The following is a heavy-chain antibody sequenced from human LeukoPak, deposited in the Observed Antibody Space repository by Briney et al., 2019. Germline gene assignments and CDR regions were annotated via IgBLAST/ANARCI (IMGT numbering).Heavy chain of an antibody. V-gene: IGHV4-39*07. CDR3: ARDGGDSGSYGTFDY. D-gene: IGHD1-26*01. J-gene: IGHJ4*02. CDR2: IYYSGST. Sequence: WIRQPPGKGLEWIGSIYYSGSTYYNPSLKSRVTISVDTSKNQFSLKLSSVTAADTAVYYCARDGGDSGSYGTFDYWGQGTLVTVSS.